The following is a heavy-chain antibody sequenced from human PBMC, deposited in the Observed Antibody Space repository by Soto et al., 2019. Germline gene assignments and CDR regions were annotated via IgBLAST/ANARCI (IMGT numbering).Heavy chain of an antibody. CDR1: GFTFSICA. Sequence: PGGSLRLSCSASGFTFSICAMHWVRQAPGKGLEYVSSISTNGGSTDYADSVKGRFTISRDNSKNTVYLQMSSLRVEDTAVYYCVKGEYYYDSSGYYPSDYWGQGTLVTVSS. J-gene: IGHJ4*02. CDR2: ISTNGGST. D-gene: IGHD3-22*01. V-gene: IGHV3-64D*06. CDR3: VKGEYYYDSSGYYPSDY.